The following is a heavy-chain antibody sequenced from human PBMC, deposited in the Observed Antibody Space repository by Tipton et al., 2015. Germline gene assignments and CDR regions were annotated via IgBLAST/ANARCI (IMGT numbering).Heavy chain of an antibody. CDR2: ISHSGST. J-gene: IGHJ4*02. CDR1: GDSISGYY. D-gene: IGHD3-9*01. V-gene: IGHV4-59*08. CDR3: ACQDYDSLTRDYQTVDY. Sequence: GLVKPSETLSLNCSVSGDSISGYYWSWIRQPPGKGLEWIGAISHSGSTYYNPSLRSRVTISRDTSKNQFSLKLTSVTAADTAVYYCACQDYDSLTRDYQTVDYWGQGTLVTVSS.